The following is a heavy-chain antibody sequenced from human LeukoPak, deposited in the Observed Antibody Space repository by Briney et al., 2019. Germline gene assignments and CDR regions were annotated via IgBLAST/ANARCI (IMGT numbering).Heavy chain of an antibody. V-gene: IGHV4-4*07. CDR1: GGPISSYY. Sequence: SEPLSLTCTVSGGPISSYYWSWIRQPAGKGLEWIGRIYTSGSTNYNPSLKSRVTMSVDTSKNQFSLKLSSVTAADTAVYYCASVAAPKKYSSGWYGYNFDYWGQGTLVTVSS. CDR2: IYTSGST. CDR3: ASVAAPKKYSSGWYGYNFDY. J-gene: IGHJ4*02. D-gene: IGHD6-19*01.